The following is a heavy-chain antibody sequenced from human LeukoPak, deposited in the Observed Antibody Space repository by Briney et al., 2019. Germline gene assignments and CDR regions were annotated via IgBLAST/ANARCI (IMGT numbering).Heavy chain of an antibody. D-gene: IGHD2-2*01. CDR3: ARDRGYCRGTTCYAYYFDS. CDR2: ISSSSSTI. Sequence: SGGSLRLSCAASGFTFSSYSMNWVRQAPGKGLEWVSYISSSSSTIYYADSVKGRFTISRDNAKNSLYLQMNSLRAEDTAVYYCARDRGYCRGTTCYAYYFDSWGQGTLVTVSS. CDR1: GFTFSSYS. V-gene: IGHV3-48*04. J-gene: IGHJ4*02.